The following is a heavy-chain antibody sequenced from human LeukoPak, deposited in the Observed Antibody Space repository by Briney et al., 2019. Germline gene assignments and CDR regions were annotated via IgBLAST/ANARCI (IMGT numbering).Heavy chain of an antibody. CDR2: INPNSGGT. J-gene: IGHJ6*03. D-gene: IGHD2-15*01. CDR3: AARYYLLEDYMDV. V-gene: IGHV1-2*02. CDR1: GGTFSSYA. Sequence: GASVKVSCKASGGTFSSYAISWVRQAPGQGLEWMGWINPNSGGTNYAQKFQGRVTMTRDTSISTAYMELSRLRSDDTAVYYCAARYYLLEDYMDVWGKGTTVTVSS.